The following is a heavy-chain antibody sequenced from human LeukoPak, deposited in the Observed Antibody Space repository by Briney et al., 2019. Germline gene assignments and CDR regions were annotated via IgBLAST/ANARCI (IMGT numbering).Heavy chain of an antibody. Sequence: GGSLRLSCAASGLNFSSRWMNWVRQAPGQGLEWVASIKEDGSEKHYVDSVKGRFTISRDNGKNSLYLQMNSLRTEDTAFYFCAKDIGCSGGTCYFPNYFDYWGQGTLVTVSS. CDR2: IKEDGSEK. V-gene: IGHV3-7*03. CDR3: AKDIGCSGGTCYFPNYFDY. D-gene: IGHD2-15*01. CDR1: GLNFSSRW. J-gene: IGHJ4*02.